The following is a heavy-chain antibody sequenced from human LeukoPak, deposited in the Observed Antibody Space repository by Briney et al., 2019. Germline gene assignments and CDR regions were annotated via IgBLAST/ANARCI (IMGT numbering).Heavy chain of an antibody. D-gene: IGHD5-18*01. CDR2: IYYSGST. Sequence: SETLSLTCTVSGGSISSGGYYWSWIRQHPGKGLEWIGYIYYSGSTYYNPSLKSRVTISVDTSKNQLSLKLSSVTAADTAVYYCARDRSVVRGYSYGNAFDIWGQGTMVTVSS. V-gene: IGHV4-31*03. CDR1: GGSISSGGYY. J-gene: IGHJ3*02. CDR3: ARDRSVVRGYSYGNAFDI.